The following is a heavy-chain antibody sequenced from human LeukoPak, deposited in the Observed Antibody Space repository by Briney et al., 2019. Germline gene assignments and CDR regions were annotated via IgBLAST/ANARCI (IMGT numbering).Heavy chain of an antibody. D-gene: IGHD1-1*01. CDR1: GFTVSSNY. CDR2: ISYDGSNK. V-gene: IGHV3-30*18. J-gene: IGHJ4*02. Sequence: GGSLRLSCVASGFTVSSNYMNWVRQAPGKGLEWVAVISYDGSNKYYADSVKGRFTISRDNSKNTLYLQMNSLRAEDTAVYYCAKDRTTDGATTYYFDYWGQGTLVTVSS. CDR3: AKDRTTDGATTYYFDY.